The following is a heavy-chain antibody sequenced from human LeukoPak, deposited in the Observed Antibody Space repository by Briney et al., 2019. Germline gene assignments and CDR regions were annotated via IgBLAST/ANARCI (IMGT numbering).Heavy chain of an antibody. CDR3: AKSSGYYAYYFDY. CDR2: ISYDGSNK. V-gene: IGHV3-30*18. Sequence: GGSLRLSCAASGFTFSSYGMHWVRQAPGKGLEWVAVISYDGSNKYYADSVKGRFTISGDNSKNTLYLQMNSLRAEDTAVYYCAKSSGYYAYYFDYWGQGTLVTVSS. D-gene: IGHD3-22*01. CDR1: GFTFSSYG. J-gene: IGHJ4*02.